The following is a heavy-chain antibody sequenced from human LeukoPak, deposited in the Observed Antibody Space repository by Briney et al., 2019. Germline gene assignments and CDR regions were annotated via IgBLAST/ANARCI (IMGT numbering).Heavy chain of an antibody. D-gene: IGHD3-22*01. V-gene: IGHV4-34*01. J-gene: IGHJ1*01. CDR3: ARHTYDSSGYYYPEYFQH. CDR2: INHSGST. CDR1: GGSFSGYY. Sequence: SETLSLTCAVFGGSFSGYYWSWIRQPPGKGLEWIGEINHSGSTNYNPSLKSRVTISVDTSKNQFSLKLSSVTAADTAVYYCARHTYDSSGYYYPEYFQHWGQGTLVTVSS.